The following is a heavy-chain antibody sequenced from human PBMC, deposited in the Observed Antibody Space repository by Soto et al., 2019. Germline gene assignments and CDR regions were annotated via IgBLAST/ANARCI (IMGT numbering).Heavy chain of an antibody. CDR1: GGSVSSSNW. Sequence: PSETLSLTCAVSGGSVSSSNWWGWVRQPPGKGLEWIGEIYHTGSTNYNPSLKSRVTISVDKSKNQFSLNLSSMTAADTAVYYCARKQSGTMSESWGPGTPVPVSS. J-gene: IGHJ5*02. CDR3: ARKQSGTMSES. CDR2: IYHTGST. D-gene: IGHD1-1*01. V-gene: IGHV4-4*02.